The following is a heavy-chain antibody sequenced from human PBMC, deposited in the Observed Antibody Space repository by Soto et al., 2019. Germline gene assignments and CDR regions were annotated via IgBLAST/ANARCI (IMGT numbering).Heavy chain of an antibody. CDR2: IYYNGNT. D-gene: IGHD7-27*01. CDR1: GGSISNHY. V-gene: IGHV4-59*11. J-gene: IGHJ4*02. CDR3: ARSNWYSEY. Sequence: QVQLQESGPGLVKPSETLSLTCTVSGGSISNHYWSWIRQPTGKGLEWIGYIYYNGNTNYNPSLKSRVTMSVDTSKNQFYLKLSSVTAADTAVYYCARSNWYSEYWGQGTLVTVSS.